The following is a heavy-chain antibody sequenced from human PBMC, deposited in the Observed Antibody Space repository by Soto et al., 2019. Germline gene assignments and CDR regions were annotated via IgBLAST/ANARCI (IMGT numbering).Heavy chain of an antibody. CDR3: AKQGIEVAGTDYFDS. J-gene: IGHJ4*02. CDR1: GFIFRSYG. D-gene: IGHD6-19*01. CDR2: ISHDGSNA. V-gene: IGHV3-30*18. Sequence: QVQLVESGGGVVQPGKSLRLSCAAAGFIFRSYGVHWVRQAPGKGLEWVAVISHDGSNAYYADAVNGRFTISRDNAKNTVYLQMNSLRAEDTAVYYCAKQGIEVAGTDYFDSGGQGALVTVAS.